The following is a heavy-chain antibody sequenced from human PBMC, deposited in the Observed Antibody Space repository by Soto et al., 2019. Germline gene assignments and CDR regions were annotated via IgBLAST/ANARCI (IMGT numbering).Heavy chain of an antibody. D-gene: IGHD6-13*01. CDR2: ISISGTAI. Sequence: GSQSLSCAASGLTLRSYSMDWVRQAPGKGLEWVSYISISGTAIYYADSVKGRFTISRDDAKNSLYLQMNSLRDEDTSVYYCARDNGIAGSFDPWGQGALVSVSS. V-gene: IGHV3-48*02. J-gene: IGHJ5*02. CDR3: ARDNGIAGSFDP. CDR1: GLTLRSYS.